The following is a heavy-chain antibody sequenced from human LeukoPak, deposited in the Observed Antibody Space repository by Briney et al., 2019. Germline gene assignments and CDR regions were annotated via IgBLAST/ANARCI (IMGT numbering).Heavy chain of an antibody. J-gene: IGHJ4*02. V-gene: IGHV1-69*06. CDR2: IIPIFGTA. CDR3: ARASSDDTAMATPFAY. Sequence: SVKVSCKASGYTFTSYYMHWVRQAPGQGLEWMGRIIPIFGTANYVQKFQGRVTITADKSTRTAYMELSRLRSEDTAIYYCARASSDDTAMATPFAYWGQGTLVTVSS. D-gene: IGHD5-18*01. CDR1: GYTFTSYY.